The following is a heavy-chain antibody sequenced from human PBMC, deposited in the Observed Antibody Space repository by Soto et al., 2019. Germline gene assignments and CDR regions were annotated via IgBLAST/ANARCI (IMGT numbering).Heavy chain of an antibody. Sequence: EVQLVESGGGLVKPGGSLRLSCAASGFTFSNAWMNWVRQAPGKGLEWVGRIKSKTDGGTTDYAAPVKGRFTISRDDSKNTLYLQMNSLKTEDTAVYYCTTDQHRYYGSGSTSPINYYYYYGMDVWGQGTTVTVSS. CDR3: TTDQHRYYGSGSTSPINYYYYYGMDV. CDR2: IKSKTDGGTT. D-gene: IGHD3-10*01. J-gene: IGHJ6*02. V-gene: IGHV3-15*07. CDR1: GFTFSNAW.